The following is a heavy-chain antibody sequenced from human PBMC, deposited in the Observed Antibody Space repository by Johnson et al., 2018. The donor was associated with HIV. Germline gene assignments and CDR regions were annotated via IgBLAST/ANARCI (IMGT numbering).Heavy chain of an antibody. J-gene: IGHJ3*02. CDR2: ISYDGSNK. CDR1: TFSSYA. CDR3: ARARWRVDDAFDI. V-gene: IGHV3-30*04. D-gene: IGHD4-23*01. Sequence: TFSSYAMHWVRQAPGKGLEWVAVISYDGSNKYYADSVKGRFTISRDNSKNTLYLQMNSLRAEDTAVYYCARARWRVDDAFDIWGQGTMVTVSS.